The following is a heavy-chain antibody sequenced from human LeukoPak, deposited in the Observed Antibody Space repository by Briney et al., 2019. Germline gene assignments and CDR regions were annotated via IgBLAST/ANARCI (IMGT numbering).Heavy chain of an antibody. D-gene: IGHD3-22*01. Sequence: SVKVPCKASGGTFGSYAISWVRQAPGQGLEWMGGIIPIFGTANYAQKFQGRVTITADESTSTAYMELSSLRSEDTAVYYCASHYYYDSSGYYGYYYYGMDVWGQGTTVTVSS. V-gene: IGHV1-69*13. CDR2: IIPIFGTA. CDR1: GGTFGSYA. CDR3: ASHYYYDSSGYYGYYYYGMDV. J-gene: IGHJ6*02.